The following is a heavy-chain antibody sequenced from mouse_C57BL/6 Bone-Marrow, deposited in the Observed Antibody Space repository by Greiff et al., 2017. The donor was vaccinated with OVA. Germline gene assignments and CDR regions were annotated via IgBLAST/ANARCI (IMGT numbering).Heavy chain of an antibody. CDR2: IYPRSGNT. D-gene: IGHD2-1*01. CDR1: GYTFTSYG. Sequence: QVQLQQSGAELARPGASVKLSCKASGYTFTSYGISWVKQRTGQGLEWIGEIYPRSGNTYYNEKFKGKATLTADKSSSTAYMELRSLTSEDSAVYFCASPEGYGNYGAMDYWGQGTSVTVSS. V-gene: IGHV1-81*01. CDR3: ASPEGYGNYGAMDY. J-gene: IGHJ4*01.